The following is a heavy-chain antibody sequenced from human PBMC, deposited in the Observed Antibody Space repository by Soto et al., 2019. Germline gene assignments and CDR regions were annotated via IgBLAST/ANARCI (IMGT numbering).Heavy chain of an antibody. CDR3: VKENMAAGFDL. Sequence: HPGGSLRLSCSASGFTFSSYAMHWVRQAPGKGLEYVSAISSNGGSTYYADSVKGRFTISRDNSKNTLYLQMSSLGAEDTAVYYCVKENMAAGFDLWGRGTLVTVSS. D-gene: IGHD6-19*01. V-gene: IGHV3-64D*06. J-gene: IGHJ2*01. CDR2: ISSNGGST. CDR1: GFTFSSYA.